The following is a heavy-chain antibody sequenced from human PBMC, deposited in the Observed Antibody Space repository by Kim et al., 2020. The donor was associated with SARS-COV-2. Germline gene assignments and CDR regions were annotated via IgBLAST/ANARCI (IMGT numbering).Heavy chain of an antibody. CDR1: GYTFTSYY. J-gene: IGHJ5*02. Sequence: ASVKVSCKASGYTFTSYYMHWVRQAPGQGLEWMGIINPSGGSTSYAQKFQGRVTMTRDTSTSTVYMELSSLRSEDTAVYYCARQIPGIAPRGEGKDDNWFDPWGQGTLVTVSS. CDR2: INPSGGST. D-gene: IGHD6-13*01. V-gene: IGHV1-46*01. CDR3: ARQIPGIAPRGEGKDDNWFDP.